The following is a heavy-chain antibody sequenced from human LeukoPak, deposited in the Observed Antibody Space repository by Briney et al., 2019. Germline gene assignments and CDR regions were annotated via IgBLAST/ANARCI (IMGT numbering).Heavy chain of an antibody. CDR3: ARSNQADDH. CDR1: GFTFSSYW. Sequence: PGGSLRLSCAASGFTFSSYWMHWARQVPGKGLVWVSRINPGGSSRAYADSVKGRFTISRDNAKNTLYLQMDSLRAEDTAVYYCARSNQADDHWGQGTLVTVSS. CDR2: INPGGSSR. V-gene: IGHV3-74*01. J-gene: IGHJ4*02. D-gene: IGHD1-14*01.